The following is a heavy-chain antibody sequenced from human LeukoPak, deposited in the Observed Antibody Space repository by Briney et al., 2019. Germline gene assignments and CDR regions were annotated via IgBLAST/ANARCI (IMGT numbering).Heavy chain of an antibody. D-gene: IGHD3-22*01. CDR2: IKQDGSEK. CDR3: ARVLHKRNYDSGVYYGY. CDR1: GFTFSSYW. V-gene: IGHV3-7*04. Sequence: QSGGSLRLSCAASGFTFSSYWMSWVRQAPGKGLEWVANIKQDGSEKYYVDSVKGRFTISRDNAKSSLYLQMNSLRAEDTAVYYCARVLHKRNYDSGVYYGYWGQGTLVTVSS. J-gene: IGHJ4*02.